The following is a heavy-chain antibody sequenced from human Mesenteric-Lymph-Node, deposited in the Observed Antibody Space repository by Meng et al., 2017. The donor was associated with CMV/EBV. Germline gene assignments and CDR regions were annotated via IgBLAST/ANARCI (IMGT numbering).Heavy chain of an antibody. Sequence: SETLSLTCSVPGDSISSYYWSWIRQPPGKGLEWIGYIYNSGNTNYNPSLKSRVTISVDTSKNQFSLNLGSVTAADTAMYYCARDGDFWTGTRFDYWGQGTLVTVSS. CDR3: ARDGDFWTGTRFDY. D-gene: IGHD3/OR15-3a*01. CDR2: IYNSGNT. J-gene: IGHJ4*02. V-gene: IGHV4-59*01. CDR1: GDSISSYY.